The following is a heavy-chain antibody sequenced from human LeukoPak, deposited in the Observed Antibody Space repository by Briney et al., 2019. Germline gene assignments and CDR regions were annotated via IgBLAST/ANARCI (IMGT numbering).Heavy chain of an antibody. CDR3: ARVRGVVTATPYHDAFDI. J-gene: IGHJ3*02. CDR2: IYHSGST. V-gene: IGHV4-38-2*02. Sequence: PSETLSPTCTVSGYSISSGYYWGWIRQPPGKGLEWIGSIYHSGSTYYNPSLKSRVTISVDTSKNQFSLKLSSVTAADTAVYYCARVRGVVTATPYHDAFDIWGQETMVTVSS. D-gene: IGHD2-21*02. CDR1: GYSISSGYY.